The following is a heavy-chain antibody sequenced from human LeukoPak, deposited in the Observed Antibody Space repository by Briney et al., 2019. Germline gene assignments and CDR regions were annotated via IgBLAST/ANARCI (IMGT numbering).Heavy chain of an antibody. Sequence: ASMKVSCKSSGFTFTDYYIHWVRQAPGQGLEWLGYIGPHSSATSSPQELHGRVTMTRDTSMSTAYMELTRLTSDDTAVYYCAREGNGLLSKDFDYWGQGTLVTVSS. V-gene: IGHV1-2*02. J-gene: IGHJ4*02. CDR2: IGPHSSAT. CDR1: GFTFTDYY. D-gene: IGHD2/OR15-2a*01. CDR3: AREGNGLLSKDFDY.